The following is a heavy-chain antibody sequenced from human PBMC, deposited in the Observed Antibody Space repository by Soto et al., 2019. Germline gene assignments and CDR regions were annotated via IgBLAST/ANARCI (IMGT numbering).Heavy chain of an antibody. D-gene: IGHD5-18*01. CDR1: GYTFTSYA. CDR3: AKDGGYSYGPFDY. V-gene: IGHV1-3*01. J-gene: IGHJ4*02. Sequence: ASVKVSCKASGYTFTSYAMHWVRQAPGQRLEWMGWINAGNGNTKYSQKFQGRVTITRDTSASTAYMELSSLRSEDTAVYYCAKDGGYSYGPFDYWGQGTLVTVSS. CDR2: INAGNGNT.